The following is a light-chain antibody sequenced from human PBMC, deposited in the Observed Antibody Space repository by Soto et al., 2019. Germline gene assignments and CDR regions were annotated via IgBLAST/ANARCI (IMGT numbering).Light chain of an antibody. CDR3: QVSDRTLT. V-gene: IGKV1-39*01. CDR2: AAS. J-gene: IGKJ1*01. CDR1: RSISTY. Sequence: DIQMTQSPSSLSSSVGDRVTITCRASRSISTYLIWYQQKPGKAPNLLIYAASSLHSGVPSRFSGSGSGTDFTLTISSLQDEDCATYCCQVSDRTLTFGQGTKVQIK.